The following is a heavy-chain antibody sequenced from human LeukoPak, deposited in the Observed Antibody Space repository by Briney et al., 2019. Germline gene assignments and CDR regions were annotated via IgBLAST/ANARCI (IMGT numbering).Heavy chain of an antibody. CDR1: GASISGYY. D-gene: IGHD2-2*02. CDR2: IYATGRT. CDR3: ARNRGYCSSISCSTHWFDP. J-gene: IGHJ5*02. Sequence: SETLSLTFIVSGASISGYYWTWIGQPAGKGLDWIGRIYATGRTNYNPCLKSRLTMSVDTYKNLFSLKPTSVTAADTAVYYCARNRGYCSSISCSTHWFDPWGQGTLVTVSS. V-gene: IGHV4-4*07.